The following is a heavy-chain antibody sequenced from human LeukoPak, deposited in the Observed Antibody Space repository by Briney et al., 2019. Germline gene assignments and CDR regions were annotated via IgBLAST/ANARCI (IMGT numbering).Heavy chain of an antibody. Sequence: GGSLKVSCKTSGGTFGSYAISWVRQAPGQGFEWMGGIIPIFGTANYAQKLQGRVTITTDESTSTAYMALSSLRSEDTAVYYGTRVGITGTTVGYFDYWGQGTLVTVSS. D-gene: IGHD1-7*01. CDR3: TRVGITGTTVGYFDY. J-gene: IGHJ4*02. CDR2: IIPIFGTA. CDR1: GGTFGSYA. V-gene: IGHV1-69*05.